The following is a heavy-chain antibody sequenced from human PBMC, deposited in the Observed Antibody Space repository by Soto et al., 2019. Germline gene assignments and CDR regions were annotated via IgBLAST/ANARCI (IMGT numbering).Heavy chain of an antibody. J-gene: IGHJ4*02. Sequence: ASVKVSCTASGNTVPNYAIHWVRQAPGQRLEWMGWINAGNGNTKYSEKFQGRVTITRDTSASTAYMELSSLRSEDTAVYYCARGGEPIDYWGQGTLVTVSS. CDR2: INAGNGNT. CDR1: GNTVPNYA. V-gene: IGHV1-3*01. D-gene: IGHD2-21*01. CDR3: ARGGEPIDY.